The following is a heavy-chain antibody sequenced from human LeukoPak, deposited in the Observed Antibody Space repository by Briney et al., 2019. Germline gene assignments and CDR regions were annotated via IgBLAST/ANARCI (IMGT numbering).Heavy chain of an antibody. V-gene: IGHV3-7*03. D-gene: IGHD6-13*01. J-gene: IGHJ4*02. CDR2: IKPDGTTK. CDR3: ARSIPYGTTWYGRSDY. CDR1: GFPFSSYS. Sequence: GGSLRLSCAASGFPFSSYSMTWVRQAPGEGLEWVANIKPDGTTKFYVDSVKGRFTISRDNALNSLYLQMNSLRAEDTAIYYCARSIPYGTTWYGRSDYWGQGTLVTVSS.